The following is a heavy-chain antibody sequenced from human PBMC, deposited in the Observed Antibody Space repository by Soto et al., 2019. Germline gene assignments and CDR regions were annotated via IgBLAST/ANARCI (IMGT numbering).Heavy chain of an antibody. D-gene: IGHD3-3*01. Sequence: QVQLVESGGGVVQPGRSLRLSCAASGFTFSSYGMHWVRQAPGKGLEWVAVIWYDGSNKYYADSVKGRFTISRDNSKNTLYLQMNSLRAEDTAVYYCARDKVLDYDFWSGPYLDYWGQGTLVTVSS. CDR1: GFTFSSYG. J-gene: IGHJ4*02. CDR3: ARDKVLDYDFWSGPYLDY. V-gene: IGHV3-33*01. CDR2: IWYDGSNK.